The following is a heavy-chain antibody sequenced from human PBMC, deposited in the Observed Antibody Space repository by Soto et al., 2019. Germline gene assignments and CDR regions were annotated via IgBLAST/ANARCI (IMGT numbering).Heavy chain of an antibody. CDR3: AREYTYGSNFFDC. Sequence: SETLSLTCTVSGGSISSYYWSWIRQHPGKGLEWIGYISHSGSTYYTPSLKSRVIISADTSKNQFSVNLTSVTAADTAVYYCAREYTYGSNFFDCWGQGALVTVS. J-gene: IGHJ4*02. CDR2: ISHSGST. CDR1: GGSISSYY. V-gene: IGHV4-31*02. D-gene: IGHD5-18*01.